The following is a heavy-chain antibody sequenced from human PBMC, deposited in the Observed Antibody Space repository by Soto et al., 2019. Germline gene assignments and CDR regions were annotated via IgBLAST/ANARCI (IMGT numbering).Heavy chain of an antibody. J-gene: IGHJ4*02. CDR1: GGTFSNSG. CDR3: AREGGKYSLDS. Sequence: QVQLVQSGAEVKKPGSSVKVSCTASGGTFSNSGISWVRQAPGQGLEWMGGIVPIFGTANYAQRFRGRATITADESTNTAYLDLSSLRSGDTAVYYCAREGGKYSLDSWGKGTLVTVSS. V-gene: IGHV1-69*01. D-gene: IGHD2-15*01. CDR2: IVPIFGTA.